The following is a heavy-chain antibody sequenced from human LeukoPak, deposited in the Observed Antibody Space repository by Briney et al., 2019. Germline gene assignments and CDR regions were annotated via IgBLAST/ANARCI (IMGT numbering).Heavy chain of an antibody. D-gene: IGHD2-21*01. CDR2: IIPILGIA. J-gene: IGHJ3*02. Sequence: SVKVSCKASGGTFSSYTISWVRQAPGQGLEWMGRIIPILGIANYAQKFQGRVTITADKSTSTAYMELSSLRSEDTAVYYCARSVVVIAAWRSWFFDIWGQGTMVTVSS. V-gene: IGHV1-69*02. CDR1: GGTFSSYT. CDR3: ARSVVVIAAWRSWFFDI.